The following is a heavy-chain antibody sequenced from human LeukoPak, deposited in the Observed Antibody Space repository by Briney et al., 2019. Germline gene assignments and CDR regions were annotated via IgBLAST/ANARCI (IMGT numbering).Heavy chain of an antibody. Sequence: GASVKVSCKASGYTFTSYYMHWVRQAPGQGLEWMGWINPNSGGTNYAQKLQGSVTMTRDTSISTAYMELSRLRSDDTAVYYCRTDRYGDYGDYIDYWGQGTLVTVSS. J-gene: IGHJ4*02. D-gene: IGHD4-17*01. V-gene: IGHV1-2*02. CDR3: RTDRYGDYGDYIDY. CDR1: GYTFTSYY. CDR2: INPNSGGT.